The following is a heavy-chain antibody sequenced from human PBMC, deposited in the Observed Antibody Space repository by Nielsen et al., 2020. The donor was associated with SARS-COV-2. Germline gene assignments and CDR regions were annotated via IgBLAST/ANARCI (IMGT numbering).Heavy chain of an antibody. CDR2: INPYGGST. Sequence: ASVKVSCKASGYTFTRYYMHWVRQAPGQGLEWMGIINPYGGSTNYAQKLQGRVTMTTDTSTSTAYMELRSLRSDDTAVYYCARDQRSWGHDYWGQGTLVTVSS. J-gene: IGHJ4*02. D-gene: IGHD6-13*01. CDR3: ARDQRSWGHDY. CDR1: GYTFTRYY. V-gene: IGHV1-46*01.